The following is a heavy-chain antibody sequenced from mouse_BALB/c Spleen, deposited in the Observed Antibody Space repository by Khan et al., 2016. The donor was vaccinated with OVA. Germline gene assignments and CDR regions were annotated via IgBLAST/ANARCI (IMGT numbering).Heavy chain of an antibody. J-gene: IGHJ2*01. D-gene: IGHD1-1*01. Sequence: EVQLVESGPGLVKPSQSLSLTCTGTGYSITSGYAWNWIRQFPGNKLEWMGYISYSGVTSYTPSLKSRISITRDTSKNQFFLQLNSVTTEDTATYYCARGNYYGYYVDYWGQGTTLTVSS. CDR3: ARGNYYGYYVDY. CDR1: GYSITSGYA. V-gene: IGHV3-2*02. CDR2: ISYSGVT.